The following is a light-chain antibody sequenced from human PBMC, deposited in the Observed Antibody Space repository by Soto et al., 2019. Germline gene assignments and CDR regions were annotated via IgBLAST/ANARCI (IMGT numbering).Light chain of an antibody. J-gene: IGKJ4*01. Sequence: DIQMTQSPSTLSASVGDRVTITCRPSQSISSWLAWYQQKPGKAPKLLIYDASSLESGVPSRFSGSGSGTEFTLTISSLQPDDFATYYCQQYNCYALTFGGGTKVEIK. CDR1: QSISSW. V-gene: IGKV1-5*01. CDR3: QQYNCYALT. CDR2: DAS.